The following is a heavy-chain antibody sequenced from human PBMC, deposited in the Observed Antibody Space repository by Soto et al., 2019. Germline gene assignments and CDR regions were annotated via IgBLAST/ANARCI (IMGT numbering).Heavy chain of an antibody. Sequence: EVQLVESGGGLVQPGGSLRLSCAASGFTFSTYWMHWVRQVPGKGLVWVSRINSDGSTTSYADSVKGRFTISRDNAKNVLFLQMNSLRAEDTAVYYCAGGVATLLAWGQGTLVTVSS. CDR2: INSDGSTT. CDR1: GFTFSTYW. V-gene: IGHV3-74*01. J-gene: IGHJ5*02. CDR3: AGGVATLLA. D-gene: IGHD5-12*01.